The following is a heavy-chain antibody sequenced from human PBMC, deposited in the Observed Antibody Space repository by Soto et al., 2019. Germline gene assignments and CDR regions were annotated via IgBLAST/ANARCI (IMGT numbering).Heavy chain of an antibody. V-gene: IGHV4-31*03. J-gene: IGHJ5*02. D-gene: IGHD3-10*01. Sequence: QVQLQESGPGLVRPSQTLSLSCTVSGGSISNSANHWSWIRQHPGEGLEWIGYIYYSGGNYYSPSLKGRVTMSIDASKNQFSLKLSSVTAADTAVYYCAQGVRGVPNWFDPWGQGTLVTVSS. CDR3: AQGVRGVPNWFDP. CDR2: IYYSGGN. CDR1: GGSISNSANH.